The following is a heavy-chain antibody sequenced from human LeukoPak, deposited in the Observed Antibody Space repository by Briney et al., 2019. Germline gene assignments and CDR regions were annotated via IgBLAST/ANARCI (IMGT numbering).Heavy chain of an antibody. V-gene: IGHV1-2*02. CDR2: INLKSGGT. D-gene: IGHD3-9*01. Sequence: GASVKVSCKASGYTFTGYYMHWVRQAPGQGLEWMGWINLKSGGTNYAGKFQGRVTMTRDTTTSTAYMDLSRLRSVDTAVYYCARSPHTLTGENFDYWGQGTLVTVSS. CDR3: ARSPHTLTGENFDY. CDR1: GYTFTGYY. J-gene: IGHJ4*02.